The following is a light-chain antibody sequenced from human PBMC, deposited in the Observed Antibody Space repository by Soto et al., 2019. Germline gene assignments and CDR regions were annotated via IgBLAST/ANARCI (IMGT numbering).Light chain of an antibody. CDR1: QTLSTY. Sequence: EIVLTQSPATLSLSPGDRATLSCRASQTLSTYVAWYQQKPGQAPRLLIYDASNRATGIPARFSGSGCGANFTLTISSLEPEDFAVYYCQQRYNWPLTFGQGTKVDIK. CDR3: QQRYNWPLT. V-gene: IGKV3-11*01. J-gene: IGKJ1*01. CDR2: DAS.